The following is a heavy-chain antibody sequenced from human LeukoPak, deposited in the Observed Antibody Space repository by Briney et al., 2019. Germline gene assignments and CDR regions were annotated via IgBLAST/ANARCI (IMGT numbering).Heavy chain of an antibody. CDR1: GGSISSYY. Sequence: SETLSLTCNVSGGSISSYYWSWIRQPPGKGLEWIGYIYYSGSTNYNPSLKSRVTISVDTSKNQFSLKLSSVTAADTAVYYCARHLIPHRDGYNSNFDYWGQGTLVTVSS. J-gene: IGHJ4*02. CDR3: ARHLIPHRDGYNSNFDY. CDR2: IYYSGST. V-gene: IGHV4-59*08. D-gene: IGHD5-24*01.